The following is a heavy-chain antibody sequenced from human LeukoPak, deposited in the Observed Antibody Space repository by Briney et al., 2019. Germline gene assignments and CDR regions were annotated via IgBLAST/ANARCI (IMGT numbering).Heavy chain of an antibody. CDR2: IYYSGST. J-gene: IGHJ4*02. D-gene: IGHD2-21*01. Sequence: KPSETLSLTCTVSGGSISSYYWSWIRQPPGKGLEWIGYIYYSGSTNYNPSLKSRVTISVDTSKNQFSLKLSSVTAADTAVYYCARHAYCGGDCLNPFGYWGQGTLVTVSS. CDR3: ARHAYCGGDCLNPFGY. V-gene: IGHV4-59*01. CDR1: GGSISSYY.